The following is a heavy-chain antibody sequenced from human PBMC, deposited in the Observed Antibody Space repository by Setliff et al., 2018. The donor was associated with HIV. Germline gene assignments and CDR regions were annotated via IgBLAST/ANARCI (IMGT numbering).Heavy chain of an antibody. V-gene: IGHV1-2*02. CDR2: ISPNSGET. CDR3: AKGAGGYYDY. D-gene: IGHD2-2*03. CDR1: GYTFSAHN. Sequence: ASVKVSCKTSGYTFSAHNIHWVRQAPGQGLEWMGWISPNSGETHYAPKFQGRVTLSRDSSINTAYMEVNRLTYDDTALCYCAKGAGGYYDYWSQGVLVTVSS. J-gene: IGHJ4*02.